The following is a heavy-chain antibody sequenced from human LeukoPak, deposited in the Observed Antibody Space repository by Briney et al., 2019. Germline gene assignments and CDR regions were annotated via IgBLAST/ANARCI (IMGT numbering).Heavy chain of an antibody. J-gene: IGHJ4*02. Sequence: PSETLSLTCTVSVGSSSSYYWSWIRQPPGKGLEWIGYIYYSGSTNYNPSLKSRVTISVDTSKNQFSLKLSSVTAADTAVYYCARDMEGAARGFDYWGQGILVTVSS. CDR1: VGSSSSYY. CDR3: ARDMEGAARGFDY. D-gene: IGHD6-13*01. CDR2: IYYSGST. V-gene: IGHV4-59*01.